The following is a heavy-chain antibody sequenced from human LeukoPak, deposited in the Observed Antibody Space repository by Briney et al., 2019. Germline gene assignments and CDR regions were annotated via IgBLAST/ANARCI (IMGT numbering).Heavy chain of an antibody. D-gene: IGHD1-26*01. Sequence: PGGSLRLSCAASGFSDSSSGIHWVRQAPGKGLDWLAFIQYDGRNKYYADSVKGRFTISRDISKNTLYLQMNSLKVEDTAVYYCAREEPQLFYHWGHGTLVTVPS. J-gene: IGHJ4*01. V-gene: IGHV3-30*02. CDR3: AREEPQLFYH. CDR2: IQYDGRNK. CDR1: GFSDSSSG.